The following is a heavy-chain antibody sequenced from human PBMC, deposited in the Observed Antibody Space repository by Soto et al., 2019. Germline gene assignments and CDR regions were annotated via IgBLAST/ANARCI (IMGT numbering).Heavy chain of an antibody. CDR1: GGSFSAYY. V-gene: IGHV4-34*01. J-gene: IGHJ5*02. Sequence: SETLSLTCAVYGGSFSAYYWTWIRQPPGEGLEGIGGINHSGSSSYNPSLKSRVTISVDTSKNQFSLKPTSVTAADTAVYYCARSNWFDPWGQGTLVTVSS. CDR3: ARSNWFDP. CDR2: INHSGSS.